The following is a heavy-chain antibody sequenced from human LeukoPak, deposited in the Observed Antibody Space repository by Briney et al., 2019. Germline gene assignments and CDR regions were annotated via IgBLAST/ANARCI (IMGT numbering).Heavy chain of an antibody. Sequence: SGGSLRLSCAASGFTFSNYAMSWVRQAPGKGLEWVSAISAGGDITFYSDSVRGRFTISRDNSKETLYLQMNSLRAEDTALYYCAKSLFTSAHGSGRAFDIWGQGTMVTVSS. J-gene: IGHJ3*02. CDR3: AKSLFTSAHGSGRAFDI. CDR2: ISAGGDIT. V-gene: IGHV3-23*01. CDR1: GFTFSNYA. D-gene: IGHD3-10*01.